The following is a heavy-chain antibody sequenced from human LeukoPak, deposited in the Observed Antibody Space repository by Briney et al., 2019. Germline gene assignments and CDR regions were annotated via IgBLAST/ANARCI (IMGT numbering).Heavy chain of an antibody. CDR3: ARARGTSGYYLDY. D-gene: IGHD3-22*01. V-gene: IGHV3-74*01. CDR1: GFTFSSYW. J-gene: IGHJ4*02. Sequence: GGSLRLSCAASGFTFSSYWMHWVRQAPGKGLVWVSRINSDGSSTRYADSVKGRFTISRDSSKNTLYLQMNNLRAEDTAVYYCARARGTSGYYLDYWGQGTLVTVSS. CDR2: INSDGSST.